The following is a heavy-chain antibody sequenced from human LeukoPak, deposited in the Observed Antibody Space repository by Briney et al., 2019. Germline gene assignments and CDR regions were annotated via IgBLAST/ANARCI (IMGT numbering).Heavy chain of an antibody. Sequence: PETLSLTCTVSGGSISSSSYYWGWIRQPPGKGLEWFGEINHSGSTNYSPSLESRVTISVDTSQNQFSLKLGSVTTRDPAGDCRARHYGSERYYYYYNIDIWGKKTTLTISS. CDR2: INHSGST. V-gene: IGHV4-39*01. CDR1: GGSISSSSYY. CDR3: ARHYGSERYYYYYNIDI. D-gene: IGHD3-10*01. J-gene: IGHJ6*03.